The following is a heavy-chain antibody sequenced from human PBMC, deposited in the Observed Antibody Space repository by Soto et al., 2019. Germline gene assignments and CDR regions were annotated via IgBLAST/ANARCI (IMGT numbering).Heavy chain of an antibody. D-gene: IGHD2-15*01. J-gene: IGHJ4*02. CDR1: GGSSSGDY. CDR2: INHSGST. Sequence: SETLSLTCAVYGGSSSGDYWSWIRQPPGKGLEWIGEINHSGSTNYNPSLKSRVTISVDTSKNQFSLKLSSVTAADTAVYYCARVVVVVVAATVEPHFDYWGQGTLVTVSS. V-gene: IGHV4-34*01. CDR3: ARVVVVVVAATVEPHFDY.